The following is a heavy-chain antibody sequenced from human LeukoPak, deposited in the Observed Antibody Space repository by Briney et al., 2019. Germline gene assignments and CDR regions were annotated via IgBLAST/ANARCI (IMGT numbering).Heavy chain of an antibody. CDR1: GFTVSSNY. CDR3: ARDLRGTSAMDV. CDR2: IYSGGST. V-gene: IGHV3-53*01. J-gene: IGHJ6*03. D-gene: IGHD2-2*01. Sequence: GGSLRLSCAASGFTVSSNYMSWVRQAPGQGLEWVSVIYSGGSTYYADSVKGRFTISGDNSKNTLYLQMNSLRAEDTAVYYCARDLRGTSAMDVWGKGTTVTVSS.